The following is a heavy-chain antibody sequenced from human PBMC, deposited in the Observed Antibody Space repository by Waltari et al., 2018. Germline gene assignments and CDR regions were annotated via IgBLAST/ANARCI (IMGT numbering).Heavy chain of an antibody. V-gene: IGHV4-59*01. CDR1: GSSISSYY. Sequence: QVQLQESGPGLVKPSETLSLTCTVPGSSISSYYWSWIRQPPGKGLEWVGYIYHSGSTNYNPSLKSRVTISLDTSKNQFSLKLSSVTAADTAVYYCARSYYGSGSEPYYFDYWGQGTLVTVSS. CDR2: IYHSGST. J-gene: IGHJ4*02. CDR3: ARSYYGSGSEPYYFDY. D-gene: IGHD3-10*01.